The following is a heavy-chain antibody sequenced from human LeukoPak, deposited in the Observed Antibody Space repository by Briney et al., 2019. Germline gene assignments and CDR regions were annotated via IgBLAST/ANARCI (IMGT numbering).Heavy chain of an antibody. V-gene: IGHV3-30*04. CDR3: ARDQVSGDYVWVSYRPSHSFDY. J-gene: IGHJ4*02. D-gene: IGHD3-16*02. Sequence: GGSLRLSCVASGFTSCSYAMHCVRQAPGKGLEWVAVISYDGSNKYYADSVKGRFTISRDNSKNTLYLQMNSLRAEDTAVYHCARDQVSGDYVWVSYRPSHSFDYWGQGTLVTVSS. CDR1: GFTSCSYA. CDR2: ISYDGSNK.